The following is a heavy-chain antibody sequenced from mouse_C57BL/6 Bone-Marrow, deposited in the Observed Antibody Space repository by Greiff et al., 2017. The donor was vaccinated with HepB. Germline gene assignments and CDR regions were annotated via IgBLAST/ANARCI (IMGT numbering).Heavy chain of an antibody. V-gene: IGHV1-50*01. Sequence: VQLQQPGAELVKPGASVKLSCKASGYTFTSYWMQWVKQRPGQGLEWIGEIDPSDSYTNYNQKFKGKATLTVDTSSSTAYMQLSSLTSEDSAVYYCARLGYYGSSLDYWGQGTTLTVSS. CDR1: GYTFTSYW. CDR3: ARLGYYGSSLDY. CDR2: IDPSDSYT. J-gene: IGHJ2*01. D-gene: IGHD1-1*01.